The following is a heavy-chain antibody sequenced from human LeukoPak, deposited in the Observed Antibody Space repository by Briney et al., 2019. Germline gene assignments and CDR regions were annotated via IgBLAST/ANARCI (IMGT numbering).Heavy chain of an antibody. D-gene: IGHD6-13*01. Sequence: ASVKVSCXASGYTFTSYAISWVRQAPGQGLEWMGWISAHNGATKYAQKLQGRVTMTTDTSTSTAYVELRSLRSDDTAVYYCARDRSSSWYYFDYWGQGTLVTVSS. CDR1: GYTFTSYA. V-gene: IGHV1-18*01. CDR3: ARDRSSSWYYFDY. CDR2: ISAHNGAT. J-gene: IGHJ4*02.